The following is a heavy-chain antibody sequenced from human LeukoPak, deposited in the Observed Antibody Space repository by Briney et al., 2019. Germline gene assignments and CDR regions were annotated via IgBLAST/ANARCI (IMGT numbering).Heavy chain of an antibody. V-gene: IGHV4-34*01. CDR1: GGSFSGYY. D-gene: IGHD6-13*01. CDR2: INHSGDT. Sequence: PSETLSLTCAVYGGSFSGYYWSWIRQPPGKGLEWIGEINHSGDTNYNPSLKSRVTISADTSKKQYSLMLSSVTAADTAVYYCARGRYKGSSWMKDGMDVWGQGTTVTVSS. CDR3: ARGRYKGSSWMKDGMDV. J-gene: IGHJ6*02.